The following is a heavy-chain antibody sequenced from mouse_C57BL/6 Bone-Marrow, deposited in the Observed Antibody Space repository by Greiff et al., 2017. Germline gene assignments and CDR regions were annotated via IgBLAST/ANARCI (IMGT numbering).Heavy chain of an antibody. Sequence: QVQLQQPGAELVKPGASVKLSCKASGYTFTSYWMHWVKQRPGQGLEWIGMIHPNSGSTNYNEKFKRKATLTVDKSSSTAYLQLSSLTYEDSAFYYCARGGDYWGQGTSVTVSS. CDR2: IHPNSGST. CDR1: GYTFTSYW. J-gene: IGHJ4*01. CDR3: ARGGDY. V-gene: IGHV1-64*01.